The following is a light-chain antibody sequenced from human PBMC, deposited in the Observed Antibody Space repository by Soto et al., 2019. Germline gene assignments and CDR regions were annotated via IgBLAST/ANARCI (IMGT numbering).Light chain of an antibody. V-gene: IGKV3-20*01. CDR1: QSIATSQ. CDR3: QQFAASPRT. Sequence: EIVLTQSPGTLSLSPGERATLFCRASQSIATSQLAWYQQKPGQAPRLLIGASTRATGIPDMFSDSGSGTDFTLTISRLEPEDFAVYYCQQFAASPRTFGQGTKVDIK. J-gene: IGKJ1*01. CDR2: GAS.